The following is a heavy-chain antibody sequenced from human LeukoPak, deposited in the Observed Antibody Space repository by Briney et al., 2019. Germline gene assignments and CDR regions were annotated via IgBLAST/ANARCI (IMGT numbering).Heavy chain of an antibody. CDR1: GFTFSSYS. Sequence: PGGSLRLSCAASGFTFSSYSMNWVRQAPGKGLEWVSVIYSGGSTYYADSVKGRFTISRDNSKNTLYLQMNSLRAEDTAVYYCARLIVEGDWFDPWGQGTLVTVSS. D-gene: IGHD3-22*01. J-gene: IGHJ5*02. CDR2: IYSGGST. V-gene: IGHV3-53*01. CDR3: ARLIVEGDWFDP.